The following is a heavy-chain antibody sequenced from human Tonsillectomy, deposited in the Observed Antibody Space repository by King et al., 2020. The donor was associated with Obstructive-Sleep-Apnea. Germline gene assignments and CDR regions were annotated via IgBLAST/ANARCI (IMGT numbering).Heavy chain of an antibody. D-gene: IGHD6-13*01. Sequence: VQLQQWGAGLLKASETLSLTCAVFGGSFSDYYWSGIRQSPGKGLEWIGEINQIGSTNYHPSLNSRVTMSGDTSNNQFSLKLNSVTAADTAVYYCARGSGAAAVNWFDPWGQGTLVTVSS. V-gene: IGHV4-34*01. CDR3: ARGSGAAAVNWFDP. CDR1: GGSFSDYY. J-gene: IGHJ5*02. CDR2: INQIGST.